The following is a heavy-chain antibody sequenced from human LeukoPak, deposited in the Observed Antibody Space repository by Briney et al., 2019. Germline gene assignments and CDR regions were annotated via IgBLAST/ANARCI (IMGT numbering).Heavy chain of an antibody. V-gene: IGHV4-4*02. CDR1: GGSINNNDW. D-gene: IGHD3-10*01. CDR2: IYHSGST. Sequence: PSETLSLTCVVSGGSINNNDWWNWVRQPPGKGLEWIGEIYHSGSTNYSPSLKSRVTMSVDKSKNQFSLKLSSVTAADTAVYYCARVSYGQKYGSGSYRHGWFDPWGQGTLVTVSS. CDR3: ARVSYGQKYGSGSYRHGWFDP. J-gene: IGHJ5*02.